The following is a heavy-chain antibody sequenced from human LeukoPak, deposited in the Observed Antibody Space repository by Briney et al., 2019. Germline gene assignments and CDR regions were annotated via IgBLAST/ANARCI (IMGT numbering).Heavy chain of an antibody. CDR2: IIPILGIA. CDR1: GGTFSSYA. CDR3: ASPAEYSGYDFRLVGDYYYGMDV. D-gene: IGHD5-12*01. J-gene: IGHJ6*02. V-gene: IGHV1-69*04. Sequence: ASVKVSCKASGGTFSSYAISWVRQAPGQGLEWMGRIIPILGIANYAQKFQGRVTITADKSTSTAYMELSSLRSEDTAVYYCASPAEYSGYDFRLVGDYYYGMDVWGQGTTVTVSS.